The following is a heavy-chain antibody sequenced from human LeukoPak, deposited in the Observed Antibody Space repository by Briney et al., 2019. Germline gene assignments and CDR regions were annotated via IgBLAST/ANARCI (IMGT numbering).Heavy chain of an antibody. D-gene: IGHD5-18*01. J-gene: IGHJ6*02. CDR2: ISYDGSNK. Sequence: GGSLRLSCAASGFTFSSYAMHWVRQAPGKGLEWVAVISYDGSNKYYADSVKGRFTISRDNSKNTLYLQMNSQRAEDTAVYYCARDRGYSYGPIYYYYYGMDVWGQGTTVTVSS. V-gene: IGHV3-30-3*01. CDR1: GFTFSSYA. CDR3: ARDRGYSYGPIYYYYYGMDV.